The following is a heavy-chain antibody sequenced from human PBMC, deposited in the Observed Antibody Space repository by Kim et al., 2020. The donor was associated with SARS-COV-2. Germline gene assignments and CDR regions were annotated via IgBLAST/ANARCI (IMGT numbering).Heavy chain of an antibody. V-gene: IGHV3-23*01. J-gene: IGHJ4*02. D-gene: IGHD3-16*02. CDR2: ISGSGGST. CDR1: GFTFSSYA. CDR3: APLTLGSGLGELSLFDY. Sequence: GGSLRLSCAASGFTFSSYAMSWVRQAPGKGLEWVSAISGSGGSTYYADSVKGRFTISRDNSKNTLYLQMNSLRAEDTAVYYCAPLTLGSGLGELSLFDYWGQGTLVTVSS.